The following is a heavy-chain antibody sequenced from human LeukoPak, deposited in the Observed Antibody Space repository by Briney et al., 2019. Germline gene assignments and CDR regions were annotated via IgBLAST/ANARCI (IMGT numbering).Heavy chain of an antibody. V-gene: IGHV3-11*03. CDR3: AKARLRNDAFDI. D-gene: IGHD4-17*01. J-gene: IGHJ3*02. Sequence: GGSLRLSCAASGFAFRDYYMNWIRQAPGKGLEWVSYISSSSSYTNYADSVKGRFTISRDNAKNSLYLQMNSLRAEDTAVYYCAKARLRNDAFDIWGQGTRVTVSS. CDR1: GFAFRDYY. CDR2: ISSSSSYT.